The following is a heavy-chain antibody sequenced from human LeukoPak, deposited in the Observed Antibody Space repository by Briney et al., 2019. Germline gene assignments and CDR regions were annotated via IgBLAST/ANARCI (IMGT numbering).Heavy chain of an antibody. V-gene: IGHV1-2*02. D-gene: IGHD2-8*01. CDR2: IYPKRGST. CDR3: AKTYCINGVCYFIDY. CDR1: GYTFTGYY. J-gene: IGHJ4*02. Sequence: ASVKVSCKTSGYTFTGYYIHWVRQAPGQGLEWMGWIYPKRGSTNYAQKFEGRVTMTRDTSISTAYMEVSGLTSDDTAGYYCAKTYCINGVCYFIDYWGQGTLVTVSS.